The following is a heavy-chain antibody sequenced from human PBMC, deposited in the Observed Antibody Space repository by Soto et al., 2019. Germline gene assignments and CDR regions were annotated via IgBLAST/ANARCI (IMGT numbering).Heavy chain of an antibody. D-gene: IGHD3-10*01. J-gene: IGHJ4*02. CDR3: ACDYGLGSYRFDS. CDR2: IYHSGST. Sequence: QVQLQESGSGLVKPSQTLSLTCAVSGGSVTSGDYSWSWIRQPPGKGLEWIGYIYHSGSTVYNPSLKSRVTFSIDRSKNQFSVKLTSVTAADTAVYYCACDYGLGSYRFDSWGQGILVTVSS. V-gene: IGHV4-30-2*01. CDR1: GGSVTSGDYS.